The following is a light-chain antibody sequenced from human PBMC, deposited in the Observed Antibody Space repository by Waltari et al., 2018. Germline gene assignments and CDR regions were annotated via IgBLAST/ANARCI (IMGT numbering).Light chain of an antibody. J-gene: IGKJ5*01. CDR1: QSVSSY. CDR2: DAS. Sequence: EIVLTQSPATLSLSPGERATLSCRASQSVSSYLAWYQQKPRQAPRLLIYDASNRATGIPARFIVNGSVTDFTLTISSLEPEDFAVYYCQHRSNWPAFGQGTRLEIK. CDR3: QHRSNWPA. V-gene: IGKV3-11*01.